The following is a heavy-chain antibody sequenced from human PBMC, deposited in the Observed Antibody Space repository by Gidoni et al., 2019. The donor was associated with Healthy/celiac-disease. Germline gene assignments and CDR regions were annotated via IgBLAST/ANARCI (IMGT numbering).Heavy chain of an antibody. V-gene: IGHV3-15*07. D-gene: IGHD6-13*01. CDR3: TTDPLAEAGTGY. Sequence: VQLVASGGGLVKPGWSLNLSCSSSGFTFRNAWMNWVRQAPGKGLEGVGRMKSKTDGGKTEYAAHVKGRFTSSRDDSKNTLYLQMNRMKTEDTAVYYCTTDPLAEAGTGYWGQGTLVTVSS. CDR1: GFTFRNAW. J-gene: IGHJ4*02. CDR2: MKSKTDGGKT.